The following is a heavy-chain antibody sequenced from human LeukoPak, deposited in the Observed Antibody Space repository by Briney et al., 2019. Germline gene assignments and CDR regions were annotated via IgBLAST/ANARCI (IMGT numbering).Heavy chain of an antibody. J-gene: IGHJ4*02. V-gene: IGHV3-23*01. CDR3: AKAASGNWNDVSDY. CDR2: ISGRGVST. D-gene: IGHD1-20*01. Sequence: QPGGSLRLSCAASGFTFSTYAMSWVRQAPGKGLEWVPAISGRGVSTSYADSVRGRFTISRDNSKNTLYLQMNSLRAEDTAVYYCAKAASGNWNDVSDYWGQGTLVTVST. CDR1: GFTFSTYA.